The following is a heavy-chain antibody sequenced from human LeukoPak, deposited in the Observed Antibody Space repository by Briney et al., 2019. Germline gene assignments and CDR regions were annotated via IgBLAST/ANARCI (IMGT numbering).Heavy chain of an antibody. D-gene: IGHD1-1*01. CDR2: VYYSGST. CDR1: GGSISSGVYY. CDR3: ARAAGDERTTYYFDY. V-gene: IGHV4-30-4*01. Sequence: SQTLSLTCTVSGGSISSGVYYWSWIRQPPRKGLEWIGYVYYSGSTYYNPSLKSRVTTSVDTSKNQFSLKLSSVTAADTAVYYCARAAGDERTTYYFDYWGQGTLVTVTS. J-gene: IGHJ4*02.